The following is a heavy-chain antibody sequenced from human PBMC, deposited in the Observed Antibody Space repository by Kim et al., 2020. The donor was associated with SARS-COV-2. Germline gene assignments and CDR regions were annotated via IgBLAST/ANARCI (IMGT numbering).Heavy chain of an antibody. V-gene: IGHV3-9*01. D-gene: IGHD3-22*01. J-gene: IGHJ4*01. Sequence: GGSLRLSCAASGFTFDDYAMHWVRQAPGKCLECFSGFIWICVTIDYADSVKGRFTISRDNANYSLYLQINCLIAEDTALFFCVNVISLSVVALYFDY. CDR1: GFTFDDYA. CDR2: FIWICVTI. CDR3: VNVISLSVVALYFDY.